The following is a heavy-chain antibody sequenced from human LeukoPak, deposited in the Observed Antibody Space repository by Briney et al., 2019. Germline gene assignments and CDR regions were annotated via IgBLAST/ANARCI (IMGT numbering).Heavy chain of an antibody. J-gene: IGHJ4*02. Sequence: PGGSLRLSCAASGFTVSSNYMSRVRQAPGKGLEWVSVIYSGGSTYYADSVKGRFTISRDNAKNSLYLQMNSLRAEDTAVYYCARDGGVVVVAATTYFDYWGQGTLVTVSS. CDR1: GFTVSSNY. V-gene: IGHV3-53*01. D-gene: IGHD2-15*01. CDR3: ARDGGVVVVAATTYFDY. CDR2: IYSGGST.